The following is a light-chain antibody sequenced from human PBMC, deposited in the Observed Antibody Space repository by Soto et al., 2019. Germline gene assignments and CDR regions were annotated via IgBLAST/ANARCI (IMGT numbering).Light chain of an antibody. J-gene: IGLJ7*01. CDR1: SGHSSYA. CDR2: VNSDGSH. CDR3: QTWGTGIAV. V-gene: IGLV4-69*01. Sequence: QPVLTQSPSASASLGASVKLTCTLSSGHSSYAIAWHQQQPEKGPRYLMKVNSDGSHGKGDGIPDRFSGSRSGAERYLTISSLQSEDEADYYCQTWGTGIAVFGGGTQLTVL.